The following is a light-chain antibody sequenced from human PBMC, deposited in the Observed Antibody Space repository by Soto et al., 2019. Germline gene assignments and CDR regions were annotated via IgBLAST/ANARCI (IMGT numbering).Light chain of an antibody. J-gene: IGLJ2*01. CDR1: SSNIGSNH. CDR3: SARDDSLSGVV. V-gene: IGLV1-47*01. Sequence: QSVLTQPHSTSGTPGQRVTISCSGSSSNIGSNHVYWYQQFPGMAPKLLMYRSDQRPTGVPDRFSGSKSGTSASLAISGLRSDDEADYYCSARDDSLSGVVLGGGTKVTVL. CDR2: RSD.